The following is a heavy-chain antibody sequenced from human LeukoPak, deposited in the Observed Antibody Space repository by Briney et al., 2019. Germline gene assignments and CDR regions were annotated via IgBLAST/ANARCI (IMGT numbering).Heavy chain of an antibody. J-gene: IGHJ4*02. Sequence: ASVKVSCKTSGYTFTDYNLHWVRQAPGQRLEWMGIIKPSGGDTSYAQTFQGRVFMTRDTSTSTAYMELSSLRSEDTAVYYCAIDYGSGSYPPQGYFDYWGQGTLVTVSS. D-gene: IGHD3-10*01. V-gene: IGHV1-46*01. CDR3: AIDYGSGSYPPQGYFDY. CDR2: IKPSGGDT. CDR1: GYTFTDYN.